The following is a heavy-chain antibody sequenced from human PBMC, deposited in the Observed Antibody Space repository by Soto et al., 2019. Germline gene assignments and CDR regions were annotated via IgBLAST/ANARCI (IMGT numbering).Heavy chain of an antibody. V-gene: IGHV3-11*06. CDR2: ISSSSSYT. J-gene: IGHJ4*02. Sequence: GGSLRLSCAASGFTFSDYYMSWIRQAPGKGLEWVSYISSSSSYTNYADSVKGRFTISRDNAKNSLYLQMNSLRAEDTAVYYCARDISGYGITDYWGQGTLVTVSS. D-gene: IGHD5-12*01. CDR1: GFTFSDYY. CDR3: ARDISGYGITDY.